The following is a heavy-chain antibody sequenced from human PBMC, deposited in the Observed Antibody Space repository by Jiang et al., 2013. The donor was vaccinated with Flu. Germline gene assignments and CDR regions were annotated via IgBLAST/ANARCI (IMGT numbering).Heavy chain of an antibody. D-gene: IGHD3-22*01. V-gene: IGHV4-59*08. CDR2: IYYNGRT. CDR1: GGSINNYY. J-gene: IGHJ4*02. Sequence: LLKPSETLSLTCTVSGGSINNYYCSWIRQPPGKGLEWIGYIYYNGRTKYNPSLKSRVTISVDTSNNEFSLKLTSVTAADTAVYYCARYDMNGYALLDWGQGTLVAVSS. CDR3: ARYDMNGYALLD.